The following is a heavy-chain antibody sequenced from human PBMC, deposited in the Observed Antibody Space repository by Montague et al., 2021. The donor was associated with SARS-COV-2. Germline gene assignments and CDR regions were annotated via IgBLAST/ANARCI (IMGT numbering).Heavy chain of an antibody. CDR1: GFTFGSYS. Sequence: SLRLSCAASGFTFGSYSMNWVRQAPGKGLEWVSYISRSSRTIYYADSVKGRITISRDNAKNSLYLQMNSLRAEDTAVYYCADCGDTEPFQHWGQGTLVTVSS. CDR2: ISRSSRTI. D-gene: IGHD4-17*01. CDR3: ADCGDTEPFQH. V-gene: IGHV3-48*04. J-gene: IGHJ1*01.